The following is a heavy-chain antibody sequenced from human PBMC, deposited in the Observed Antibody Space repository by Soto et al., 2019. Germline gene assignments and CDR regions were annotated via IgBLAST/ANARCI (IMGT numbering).Heavy chain of an antibody. D-gene: IGHD2-2*01. J-gene: IGHJ6*02. CDR1: GFTFSSYA. CDR3: AKDPSCSSTSCYDYYYYYGMDV. CDR2: ISGSGGST. Sequence: GGSLRLSCAASGFTFSSYAMSWVRQAPGKGLEWVSAISGSGGSTYYADSVKGRFTISRDNSMNTLYLQMNSLRAEDTAVYYCAKDPSCSSTSCYDYYYYYGMDVWGQGTTVTVSS. V-gene: IGHV3-23*01.